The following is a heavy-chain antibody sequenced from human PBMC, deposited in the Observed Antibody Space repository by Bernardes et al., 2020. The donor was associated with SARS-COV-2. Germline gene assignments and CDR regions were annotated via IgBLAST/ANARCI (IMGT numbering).Heavy chain of an antibody. V-gene: IGHV3-30-3*01. CDR1: GFTFSDNA. CDR2: ISYDGSNK. Sequence: GGSLRLSCAASGFTFSDNALHWVRQAPGKGLEWVAVISYDGSNKYYADSVKGRFTISRDNSKDTLYLQMNGLRDEDTALYYCARGGIFGAVKGGMDVWGQGTTVTFSS. J-gene: IGHJ6*02. CDR3: ARGGIFGAVKGGMDV. D-gene: IGHD3-3*01.